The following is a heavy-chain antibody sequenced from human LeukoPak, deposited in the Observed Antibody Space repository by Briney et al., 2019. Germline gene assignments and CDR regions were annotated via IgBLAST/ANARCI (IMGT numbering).Heavy chain of an antibody. Sequence: SETLPLTCTVSGGSISSSSYYWGWIRQPPGKGLEWIGSIYYSGSTYYNPSLKSRVTISVDTSKNQFSLKLSSVTAADTAVYYCARHPLLWDYGSGSYYPDYWGQGTLVTVSS. CDR3: ARHPLLWDYGSGSYYPDY. CDR2: IYYSGST. CDR1: GGSISSSSYY. J-gene: IGHJ4*02. D-gene: IGHD3-10*01. V-gene: IGHV4-39*01.